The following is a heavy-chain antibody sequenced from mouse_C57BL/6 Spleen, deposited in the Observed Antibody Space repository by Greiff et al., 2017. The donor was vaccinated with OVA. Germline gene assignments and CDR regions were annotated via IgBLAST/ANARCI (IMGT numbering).Heavy chain of an antibody. J-gene: IGHJ4*01. CDR1: GYTFTSYW. D-gene: IGHD1-1*01. V-gene: IGHV1-50*01. Sequence: QVQLQQPGAELVKPGASVKLSCKASGYTFTSYWMQWVKQRPGQGLEWIGEIDPSDSYTNYTQKFKGKATLTVDTSSSTAYLQLSSLTDEDSAVYDSARCYGSSDYAMDYWGQGTSVTVSS. CDR3: ARCYGSSDYAMDY. CDR2: IDPSDSYT.